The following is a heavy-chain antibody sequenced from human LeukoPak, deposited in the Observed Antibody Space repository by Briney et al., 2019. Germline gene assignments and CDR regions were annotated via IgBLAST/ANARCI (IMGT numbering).Heavy chain of an antibody. CDR1: GGSFSGYY. D-gene: IGHD3-10*01. CDR3: ARHGSWRFTMVRGVPKHNWFDP. J-gene: IGHJ5*02. V-gene: IGHV4-34*01. CDR2: INHSGST. Sequence: PSETLSLTCAVYGGSFSGYYWSCIRQPPGKGLDCIGEINHSGSTNYNPPLKSRVTISVDTSKNQFSLRLSSVTAADTAVYYCARHGSWRFTMVRGVPKHNWFDPWGQGTLVTVSS.